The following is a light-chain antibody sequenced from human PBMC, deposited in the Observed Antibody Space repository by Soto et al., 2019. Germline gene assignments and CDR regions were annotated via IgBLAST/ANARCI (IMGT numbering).Light chain of an antibody. CDR1: QSVRSNY. V-gene: IGKV3-20*01. J-gene: IGKJ4*02. CDR3: QQFAGS. CDR2: GAS. Sequence: DIVLTQSPGTLSLSPGERATLSCRASQSVRSNYLAWYQQKGGQAPRLLIYGASSRATGIPDRFSGRGSGTDFTLIISRLEPEDFAVYYCQQFAGSFGGGTKVDIK.